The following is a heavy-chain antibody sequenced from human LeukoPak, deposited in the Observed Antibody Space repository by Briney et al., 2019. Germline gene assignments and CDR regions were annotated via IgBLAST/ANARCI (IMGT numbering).Heavy chain of an antibody. J-gene: IGHJ6*03. Sequence: PGGSLRLSCAASGFTFSSYGMSWVRQAPGKGLEWVSAISGSGGSTYYADSVKGRFTISRDNAKNSLYLQMSSLRAEDTALYYCARDSDSSGWLDYYMDVWGRGTTVTIS. D-gene: IGHD6-19*01. CDR3: ARDSDSSGWLDYYMDV. CDR1: GFTFSSYG. CDR2: ISGSGGST. V-gene: IGHV3-23*01.